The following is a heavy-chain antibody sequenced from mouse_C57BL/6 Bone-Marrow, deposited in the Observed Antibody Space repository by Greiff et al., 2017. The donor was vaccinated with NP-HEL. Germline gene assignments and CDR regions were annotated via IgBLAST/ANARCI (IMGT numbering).Heavy chain of an antibody. Sequence: QVQLQQSGPGLVAPSQSLSITCTVSGFSLTSYGVDWVRQSPGKGLEWLGVIWGVGSTNYNSALKSRLSISKDNSKSQVFLKMNSLQTDDTAMYYCASDRRGAQATFAYWGQGTLVTVSA. CDR2: IWGVGST. V-gene: IGHV2-6*01. CDR1: GFSLTSYG. CDR3: ASDRRGAQATFAY. J-gene: IGHJ3*01. D-gene: IGHD3-2*02.